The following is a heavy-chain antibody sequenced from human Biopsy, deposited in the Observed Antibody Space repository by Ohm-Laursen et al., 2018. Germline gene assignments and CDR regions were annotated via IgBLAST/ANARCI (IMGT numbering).Heavy chain of an antibody. Sequence: ASVTVSCKAFGYTFTAHHVHWARQAPGHGLEWMGWINAKTGDTNYAQKFQGRVTMTRDTSISTAYVDLSSLRSADTAVYYCTRGGYYYDSLAYYYWCDPWGQGTLVTVSS. J-gene: IGHJ5*02. CDR1: GYTFTAHH. D-gene: IGHD3-22*01. CDR3: TRGGYYYDSLAYYYWCDP. CDR2: INAKTGDT. V-gene: IGHV1-2*02.